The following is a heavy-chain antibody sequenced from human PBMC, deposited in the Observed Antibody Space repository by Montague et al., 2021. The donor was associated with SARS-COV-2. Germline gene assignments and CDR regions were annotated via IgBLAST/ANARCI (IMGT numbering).Heavy chain of an antibody. V-gene: IGHV4-34*01. CDR2: INHSGST. D-gene: IGHD2-2*01. Sequence: SETLSLTCAVYGGSFSGYYWSWIRQPPGKGLEWIGEINHSGSTNYNPSLKSRVTISVGTSKNQFSLKLSSVTAADTAVHYCARVRAVPAAMRIFSLGRSYYGMDVWGQGTTVTVSS. CDR3: ARVRAVPAAMRIFSLGRSYYGMDV. CDR1: GGSFSGYY. J-gene: IGHJ6*02.